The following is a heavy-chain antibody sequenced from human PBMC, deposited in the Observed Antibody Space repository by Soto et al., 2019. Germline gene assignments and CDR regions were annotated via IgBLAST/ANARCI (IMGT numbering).Heavy chain of an antibody. Sequence: EVQLLESGGGLVQPGGSLRLSCAASGFTFSNYAMSWVRQAPGKGLEWVSGTSGSGLSTYYADSVKGRFTISKDNSKNTLYLQMNSLRAEDTAVYYCAIGGSGWYGWNFDLWGRGSLVTVSS. J-gene: IGHJ2*01. V-gene: IGHV3-23*01. D-gene: IGHD6-19*01. CDR3: AIGGSGWYGWNFDL. CDR2: TSGSGLST. CDR1: GFTFSNYA.